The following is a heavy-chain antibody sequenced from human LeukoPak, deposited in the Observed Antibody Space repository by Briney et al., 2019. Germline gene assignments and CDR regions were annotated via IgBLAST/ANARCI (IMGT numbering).Heavy chain of an antibody. J-gene: IGHJ6*03. Sequence: SETLSLTCTVSGGSISSYYWSWIRQPAGKGLEWIGRIYTSGSTNYNPSLKSRVTISLDTSKNQFSLKLSSVTAADTAVYYCARDGAHKNHYYSYYYMDVWGKGTTVTVSS. CDR3: ARDGAHKNHYYSYYYMDV. CDR2: IYTSGST. V-gene: IGHV4-4*07. D-gene: IGHD3-16*01. CDR1: GGSISSYY.